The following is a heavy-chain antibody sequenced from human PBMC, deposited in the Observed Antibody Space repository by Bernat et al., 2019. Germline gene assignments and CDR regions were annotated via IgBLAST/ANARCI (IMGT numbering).Heavy chain of an antibody. D-gene: IGHD6-19*01. CDR1: GFTVSSNY. Sequence: EVQLVESGGGLVQPGGSLRLSCAASGFTVSSNYMSWVRQAPGKGLEWVSVIYSGGSTYYADSVKGRFTISRDNSKNTLYLQMNSLRAEDTAVYYCARDWRIAVAGTTLDYWGQGTLVTVSS. J-gene: IGHJ4*02. CDR3: ARDWRIAVAGTTLDY. V-gene: IGHV3-66*01. CDR2: IYSGGST.